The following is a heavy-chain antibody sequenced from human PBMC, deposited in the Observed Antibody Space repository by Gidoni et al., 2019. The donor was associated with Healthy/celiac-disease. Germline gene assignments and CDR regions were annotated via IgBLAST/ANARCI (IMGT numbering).Heavy chain of an antibody. CDR3: AKEYTYYYDSSGYYGPSDY. CDR2: ISYDGRNK. CDR1: GFPLRSYG. J-gene: IGHJ4*02. D-gene: IGHD3-22*01. Sequence: QVQLVESGGGVVQPGRSLRLYCAASGFPLRSYGLHWVRQAPGKGLEWVAVISYDGRNKYYADSVKGRFTISRDNSKNTLYLQMNSLRAEDTAVYYCAKEYTYYYDSSGYYGPSDYWGQGTLVTVSS. V-gene: IGHV3-30*18.